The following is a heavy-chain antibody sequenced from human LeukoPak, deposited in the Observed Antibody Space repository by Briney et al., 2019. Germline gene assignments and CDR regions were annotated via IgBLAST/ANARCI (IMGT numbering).Heavy chain of an antibody. CDR1: GDSVSSNSAA. Sequence: SQTLSLTCAISGDSVSSNSAAWNWIWQSPSRGLEWLGRTYYRSKWYNDYAVSVESRITINPDISKNQFSLQLNSETPEDTAVYYCARDVRRVVGAWGQGTLVTVSS. CDR2: TYYRSKWYN. D-gene: IGHD2-15*01. V-gene: IGHV6-1*01. CDR3: ARDVRRVVGA. J-gene: IGHJ5*02.